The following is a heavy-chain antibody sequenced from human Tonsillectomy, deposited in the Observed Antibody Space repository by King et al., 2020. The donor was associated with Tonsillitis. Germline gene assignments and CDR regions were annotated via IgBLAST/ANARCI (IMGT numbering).Heavy chain of an antibody. CDR3: TRGPRTGAFDI. Sequence: QLVQSGAEVKKPGASVKVSCKASGYTFTGYYMHWVRQAPGQGLEWMGWINPNSGGTNYPQKFQGRVTMTRDTSISTAYMELSRLRSDDTAVYYCTRGPRTGAFDIWGQGTMVTVSS. CDR1: GYTFTGYY. V-gene: IGHV1-2*02. D-gene: IGHD1-14*01. CDR2: INPNSGGT. J-gene: IGHJ3*02.